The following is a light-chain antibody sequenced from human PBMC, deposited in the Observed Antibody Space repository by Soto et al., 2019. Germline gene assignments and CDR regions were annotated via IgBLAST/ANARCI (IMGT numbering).Light chain of an antibody. V-gene: IGKV2-28*01. Sequence: DIVMTQSPLSLPVTPGEPASISCRSSQSLRHSNGYNYLDWYLQKPGQSPQLLIYLGSNRASGVPDRFSGSGSGTDFTLKISTVEAEDVGVYYCMQALQTITFGQGTRLEIK. J-gene: IGKJ5*01. CDR2: LGS. CDR1: QSLRHSNGYNY. CDR3: MQALQTIT.